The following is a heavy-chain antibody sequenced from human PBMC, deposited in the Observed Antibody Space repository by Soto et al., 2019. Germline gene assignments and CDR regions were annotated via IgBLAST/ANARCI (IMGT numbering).Heavy chain of an antibody. CDR3: ARANHEVASYDY. CDR2: INPSGGST. CDR1: GYTFTSYY. Sequence: GASVKVSCKASGYTFTSYYIHWVRQAPGQGLEWMGIINPSGGSTSYAQKFQGRVTMTRDTSTSTVYMELSSLRSEDTAVYYCARANHEVASYDYWGQGTLVTVSS. V-gene: IGHV1-46*01. D-gene: IGHD5-12*01. J-gene: IGHJ4*02.